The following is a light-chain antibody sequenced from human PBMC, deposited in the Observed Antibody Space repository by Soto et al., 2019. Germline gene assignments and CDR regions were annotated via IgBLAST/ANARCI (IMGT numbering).Light chain of an antibody. CDR2: DDN. CDR1: SSNIGRNY. CDR3: GTWDSSLSAVV. Sequence: QSALTQPPSVSAAPGQKVTISCSGSSSNIGRNYVSWYQQLPGTAPKLLVCDDNKRPSGIPDRFSGSKSGSSATLGITGLQTGDEADYYCGTWDSSLSAVVFGGGTKLTVL. J-gene: IGLJ2*01. V-gene: IGLV1-51*01.